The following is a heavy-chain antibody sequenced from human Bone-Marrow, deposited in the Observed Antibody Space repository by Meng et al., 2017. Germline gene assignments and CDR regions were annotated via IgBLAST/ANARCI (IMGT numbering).Heavy chain of an antibody. D-gene: IGHD6-13*01. J-gene: IGHJ4*02. Sequence: SVKVSCKASGGTFSSYTISWVRQAPGQGLEWMGRIIPILGIANYAQKFQGRVTITADKSTSTAYMELSSLRSEDTAVYYCARVQGIAAAGQYYFDYWGQGTLVPSPQ. CDR2: IIPILGIA. CDR1: GGTFSSYT. V-gene: IGHV1-69*02. CDR3: ARVQGIAAAGQYYFDY.